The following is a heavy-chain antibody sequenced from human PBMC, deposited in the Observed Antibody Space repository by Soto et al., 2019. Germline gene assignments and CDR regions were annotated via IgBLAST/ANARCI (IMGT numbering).Heavy chain of an antibody. CDR1: RFTFGSYW. V-gene: IGHV3-74*01. Sequence: LRLSFTAPRFTFGSYWMHWVRQAPGKGLVWVSDINVDGTETWYADSVKGRFTISRDNDKKTLYLHMTGLRVDDTGVYYCARDKEVLLTNYGMAVWGQGTTVTVSS. CDR3: ARDKEVLLTNYGMAV. J-gene: IGHJ6*02. CDR2: INVDGTET.